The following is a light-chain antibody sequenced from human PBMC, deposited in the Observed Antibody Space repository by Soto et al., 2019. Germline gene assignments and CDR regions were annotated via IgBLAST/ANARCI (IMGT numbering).Light chain of an antibody. Sequence: QSVLTQPPSASGTPGQRVTISCSGSNSNIGSNTVNWYQQLPGTAPKLLIYYDNLRPSGVPDRISGSKSGTSASLAISWLQSDDEADYYCAAWDDSLNGRVFGTGTKVTVL. CDR2: YDN. V-gene: IGLV1-44*01. CDR3: AAWDDSLNGRV. CDR1: NSNIGSNT. J-gene: IGLJ1*01.